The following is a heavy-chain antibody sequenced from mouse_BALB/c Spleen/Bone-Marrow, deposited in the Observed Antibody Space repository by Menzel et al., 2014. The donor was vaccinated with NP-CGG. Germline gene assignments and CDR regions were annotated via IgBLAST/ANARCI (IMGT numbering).Heavy chain of an antibody. J-gene: IGHJ3*01. CDR2: IDPANGST. Sequence: VQLQQSGAELVKPGASVKLSCTGSGFNSKDTYMHWVKQRPEQGLEWLGRIDPANGSTRYDPKFQGKATITADTSSNTAYLQRSSLTSEDTAVYYCAMSYRYTWFAYWGQGTMGTVSA. CDR1: GFNSKDTY. CDR3: AMSYRYTWFAY. D-gene: IGHD2-14*01. V-gene: IGHV14-3*02.